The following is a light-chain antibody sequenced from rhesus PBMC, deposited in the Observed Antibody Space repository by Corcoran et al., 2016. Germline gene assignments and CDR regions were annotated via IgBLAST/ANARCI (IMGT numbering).Light chain of an antibody. V-gene: IGKV1-38*01. J-gene: IGKJ1*01. Sequence: DIQLTQSPSSLSASVGDRVTITCRASQGISRDLAWYQQKSGKAPNLLIDDASTLQTGVPSRFSGRGSATEFSPTISSLQPEDFATYYCQQRNSFPWTFGQGTKVEIK. CDR2: DAS. CDR3: QQRNSFPWT. CDR1: QGISRD.